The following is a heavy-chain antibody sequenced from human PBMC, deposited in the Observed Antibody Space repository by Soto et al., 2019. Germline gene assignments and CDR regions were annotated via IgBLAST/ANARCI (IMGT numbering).Heavy chain of an antibody. J-gene: IGHJ3*01. CDR2: IDRNGDFV. CDR1: GFSFSVYY. V-gene: IGHV3-11*01. Sequence: QVQLVESGGGLVKPGGSLRLSCAASGFSFSVYYMAWVRQAPGSGLQWISSIDRNGDFVYYADSVKGRFTISRDYAKSSLYLQMDSLGDEDTAVYYCVSERAGTRDFPHNNFDLWGQGTMVTVAS. CDR3: VSERAGTRDFPHNNFDL. D-gene: IGHD6-19*01.